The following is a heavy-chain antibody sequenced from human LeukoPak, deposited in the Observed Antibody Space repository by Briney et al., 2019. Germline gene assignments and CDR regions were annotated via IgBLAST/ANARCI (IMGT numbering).Heavy chain of an antibody. CDR1: GGSISSYY. J-gene: IGHJ6*03. Sequence: PSETLSLTCTVSGGSISSYYWSWIRQPAGKGLEWIGSISTSGSTNYNPSLKSRVTMSVDTSKNQFSLKLSSVTAADTAVYYCARCSRDVFWSDYTHYYYMDVWGKGTTVTVSS. CDR2: ISTSGST. CDR3: ARCSRDVFWSDYTHYYYMDV. D-gene: IGHD3-3*01. V-gene: IGHV4-4*07.